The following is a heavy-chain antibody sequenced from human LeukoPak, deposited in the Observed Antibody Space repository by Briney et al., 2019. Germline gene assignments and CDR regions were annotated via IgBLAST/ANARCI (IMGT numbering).Heavy chain of an antibody. CDR1: GFTFSSYD. CDR2: VGTAGDT. CDR3: ARESQDYFDY. Sequence: GGFLRLSCAASGFTFSSYDMHWVRQATGKGLEWVSAVGTAGDTYYPGSVKGRFTISRENAKNSLYLQMNSLRAGDTAVYYCARESQDYFDYWGQGTLVTVSS. J-gene: IGHJ4*02. V-gene: IGHV3-13*01.